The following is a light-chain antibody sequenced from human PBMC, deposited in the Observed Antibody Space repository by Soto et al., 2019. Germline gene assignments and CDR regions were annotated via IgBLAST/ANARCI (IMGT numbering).Light chain of an antibody. Sequence: VVLTQSPATLSLWPGETAVLSCGASQSVSTSLSWYQQKPGQPPRLLIYDASTRAPGIPTRFSGSGSGTDFTLTISRLEPEDFALYYCQQRSSWITFGQGTRLE. CDR3: QQRSSWIT. J-gene: IGKJ5*01. CDR1: QSVSTS. CDR2: DAS. V-gene: IGKV3-11*01.